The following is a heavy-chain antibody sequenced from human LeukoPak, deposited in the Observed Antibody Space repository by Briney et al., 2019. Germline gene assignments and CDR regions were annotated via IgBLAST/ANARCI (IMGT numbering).Heavy chain of an antibody. CDR1: GFTFSSYN. Sequence: GGSLRLSCAASGFTFSSYNMNWVRQTPGQGLEWVSSITSGSSHIYYADSVRGRFTISRDNAKSSLYLQMNSLRAEDTAVYYCARDIGYPSGGLLGLFDPWGQGTLVTVSS. D-gene: IGHD3-10*01. V-gene: IGHV3-21*01. CDR3: ARDIGYPSGGLLGLFDP. J-gene: IGHJ5*02. CDR2: ITSGSSHI.